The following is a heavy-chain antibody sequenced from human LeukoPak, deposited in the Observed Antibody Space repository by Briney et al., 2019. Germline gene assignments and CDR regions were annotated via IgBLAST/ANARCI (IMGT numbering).Heavy chain of an antibody. D-gene: IGHD4-11*01. CDR2: INAGNGNT. J-gene: IGHJ5*02. Sequence: ASVKVSCKASGYTFTSYAMHWVRQAPGQRLEWMGWINAGNGNTKYSQKFQGRVTITRDTSTSTVYMELSSLRSEDTAVYYCARGRYDYPFDPWGQGTLVTVSS. CDR3: ARGRYDYPFDP. CDR1: GYTFTSYA. V-gene: IGHV1-3*01.